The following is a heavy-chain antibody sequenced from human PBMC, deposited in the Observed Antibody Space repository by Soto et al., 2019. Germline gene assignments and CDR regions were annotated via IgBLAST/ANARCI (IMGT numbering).Heavy chain of an antibody. CDR3: SMGHPTACSTGFSSSSYYHYRDG. J-gene: IGHJ6*03. D-gene: IGHD5-18*01. CDR2: INPKSGGT. CDR1: GYSFTDYA. Sequence: GAAVKLSCKASGYSFTDYAIHWVRQAPGQGLEWLGRINPKSGGTSTAQKFQGWVTMTTDTSISTASMELTRLTSDDTAIYYFSMGHPTACSTGFSSSSYYHYRDGW. V-gene: IGHV1-2*04.